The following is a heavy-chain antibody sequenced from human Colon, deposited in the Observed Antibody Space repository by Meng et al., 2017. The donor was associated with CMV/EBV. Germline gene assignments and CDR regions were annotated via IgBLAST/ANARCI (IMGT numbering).Heavy chain of an antibody. CDR2: VNPNNGAT. CDR3: AKTYYDCWTDYLGCLDA. V-gene: IGHV1-2*02. CDR1: GYTFTGHH. Sequence: ASVKISCKTSGYTFTGHHIHWVRQAPGQGLEWMGWVNPNNGATNYAQEFLGRVAMTRDTSTATADMESTGLRPDDTSVNYCAKTYYDCWTDYLGCLDAWGQGTLVTVSS. D-gene: IGHD3/OR15-3a*01. J-gene: IGHJ5*02.